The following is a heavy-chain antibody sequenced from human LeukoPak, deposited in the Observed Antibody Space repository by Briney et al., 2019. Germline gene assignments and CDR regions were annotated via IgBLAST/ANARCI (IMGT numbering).Heavy chain of an antibody. V-gene: IGHV3-48*03. D-gene: IGHD4-17*01. Sequence: PGGSLRLSRAASGFTFSSYEMNWVRQAPGKGLEWVSYISSSGSTIYYADSVKGRFTISRDNAKNSLYLQMNSLRAEDTAVYYCARDYGDYGVWFDYWGQGTLVTVSS. CDR2: ISSSGSTI. CDR3: ARDYGDYGVWFDY. CDR1: GFTFSSYE. J-gene: IGHJ4*02.